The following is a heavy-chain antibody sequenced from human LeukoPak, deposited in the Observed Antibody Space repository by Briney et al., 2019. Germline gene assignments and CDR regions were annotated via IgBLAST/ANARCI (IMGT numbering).Heavy chain of an antibody. Sequence: SETLSLTCTASGGSISSHYWSWIRQPPGKGLEWIGYIYYSGSTNFNPSLKSRVTISVDTSKNQFSLKLSSVTAADTAVYYCARDSSSWYGYYYYYMDVWGKGTTVTVSS. D-gene: IGHD6-13*01. V-gene: IGHV4-59*11. CDR3: ARDSSSWYGYYYYYMDV. CDR2: IYYSGST. J-gene: IGHJ6*03. CDR1: GGSISSHY.